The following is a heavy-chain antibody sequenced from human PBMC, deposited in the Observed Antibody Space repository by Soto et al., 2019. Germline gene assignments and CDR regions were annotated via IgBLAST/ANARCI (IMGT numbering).Heavy chain of an antibody. CDR2: IYATGTT. CDR3: VRDGTKTLRDWFDP. D-gene: IGHD1-1*01. Sequence: PSETLSLTCTVSGASISGFYWSWIRKSTGKGLEWIGRIYATGTTDYNPSLKSRVMMSVDTSKKQFSLKLRSVTAADTAVYYCVRDGTKTLRDWFDPWGQGISVTVSS. CDR1: GASISGFY. J-gene: IGHJ5*02. V-gene: IGHV4-4*07.